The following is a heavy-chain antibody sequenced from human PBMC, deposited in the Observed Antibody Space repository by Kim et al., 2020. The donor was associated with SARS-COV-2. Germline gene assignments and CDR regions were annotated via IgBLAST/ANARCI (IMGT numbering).Heavy chain of an antibody. D-gene: IGHD3-22*01. Sequence: SETLSLTCAVSGGSISSSNWWSWVRQPPGKGLEWIGEIYHSGSTNYNPSLKSRVTISVDKSKNQFSLKLSSVTAADTAVYYCARRNHYYDSSGYPMGGFDPWGQGTLVTVSS. CDR2: IYHSGST. V-gene: IGHV4-4*02. CDR3: ARRNHYYDSSGYPMGGFDP. CDR1: GGSISSSNW. J-gene: IGHJ5*02.